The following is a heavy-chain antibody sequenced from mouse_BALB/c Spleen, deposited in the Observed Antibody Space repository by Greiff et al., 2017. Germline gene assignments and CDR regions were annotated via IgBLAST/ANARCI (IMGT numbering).Heavy chain of an antibody. J-gene: IGHJ3*01. CDR1: GFTFSDYY. CDR2: ISDGGSYT. CDR3: ARGNYGFAY. Sequence: EVQGVESGGGLVKPGGSLKLSCAASGFTFSDYYMYWVRQTPEKRLEWVATISDGGSYTYYPDSVKGRFTISRDNAKNNLYLQMSSLKSEDTAMYYCARGNYGFAYWGQGTLVTVSA. D-gene: IGHD2-1*01. V-gene: IGHV5-4*02.